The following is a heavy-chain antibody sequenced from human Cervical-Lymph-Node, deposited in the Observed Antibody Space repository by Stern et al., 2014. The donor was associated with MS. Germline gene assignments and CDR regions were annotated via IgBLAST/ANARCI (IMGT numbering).Heavy chain of an antibody. CDR2: ISYDGSNK. CDR3: AKDFRYYGSGSSPFDY. V-gene: IGHV3-30*18. Sequence: VQLVESGGGVVQPGRSLRLSCAASGFTFSSYGMHWVRQAPGKGLEWGAVISYDGSNKYYADSVKGRFTISRDNSKNTLYLQMNSLRAEDTAVYYCAKDFRYYGSGSSPFDYWGQGTLVTVSS. J-gene: IGHJ4*02. D-gene: IGHD3-10*01. CDR1: GFTFSSYG.